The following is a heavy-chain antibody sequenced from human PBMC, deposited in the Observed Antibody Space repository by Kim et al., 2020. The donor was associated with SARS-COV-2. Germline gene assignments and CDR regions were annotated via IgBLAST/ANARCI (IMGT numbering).Heavy chain of an antibody. Sequence: SETLSLTCTVSGGSISSYYWSWIRQPPGKGLEWIGYIYYSGSTNYNPSLKSRVTISVDTSKNQFSLKLSSVTAADTAVYYCARSSMVWFGATGGENWFDPWGQGTLVTVSS. CDR1: GGSISSYY. D-gene: IGHD3-10*01. CDR3: ARSSMVWFGATGGENWFDP. J-gene: IGHJ5*02. V-gene: IGHV4-59*01. CDR2: IYYSGST.